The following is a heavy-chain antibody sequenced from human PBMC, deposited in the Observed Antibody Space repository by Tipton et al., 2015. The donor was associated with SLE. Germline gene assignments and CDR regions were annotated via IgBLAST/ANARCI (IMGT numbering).Heavy chain of an antibody. CDR2: VYYSGGT. J-gene: IGHJ6*03. CDR3: ARDWCSSTSCYGYYYMDV. CDR1: GDSISSYF. Sequence: TLSLTCSLSGDSISSYFWNWVRQSPGKGLEWIGYVYYSGGTNYNPSLKSRVTISVDTAKNQFSLKVNSVTAADAGVYYCARDWCSSTSCYGYYYMDVWGKGTTVTVSS. D-gene: IGHD2-2*01. V-gene: IGHV4-59*01.